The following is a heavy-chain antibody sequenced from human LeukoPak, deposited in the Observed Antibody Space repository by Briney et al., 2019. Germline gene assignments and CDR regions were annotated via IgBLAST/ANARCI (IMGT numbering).Heavy chain of an antibody. D-gene: IGHD3-10*01. CDR1: GFTFSSYG. Sequence: GGSLRLSCAASGFTFSSYGMSWVRQAPGKGLEWVSAISGSGGSTYYADSVKGRFAISRDNSKNTLYLQMNSLRAEDTAVYYCAKEMVRGVIRSSFDYWGQGTLVTVSS. J-gene: IGHJ4*02. CDR3: AKEMVRGVIRSSFDY. CDR2: ISGSGGST. V-gene: IGHV3-23*01.